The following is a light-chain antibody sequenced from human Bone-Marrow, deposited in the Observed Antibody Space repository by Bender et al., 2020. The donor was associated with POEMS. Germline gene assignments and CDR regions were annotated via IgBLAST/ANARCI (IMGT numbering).Light chain of an antibody. V-gene: IGLV1-47*01. J-gene: IGLJ3*02. CDR2: RNN. CDR1: SSNFGSNY. CDR3: CSYAGDRNLV. Sequence: QSVLTQPPSASGTPGQTVTISCSGSSSNFGSNYVHWYQQLPGTAPKLLIYRNNQRPSGVSNRFSGSKSGNTASLTISGLQAEDEADYYCCSYAGDRNLVFGGGTKLTVL.